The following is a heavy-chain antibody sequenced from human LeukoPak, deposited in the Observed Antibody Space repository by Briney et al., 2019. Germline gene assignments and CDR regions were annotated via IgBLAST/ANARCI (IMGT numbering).Heavy chain of an antibody. CDR2: INSDGSST. D-gene: IGHD3-22*01. CDR3: ARAGYYYDSSGYYHFDY. CDR1: GFTFSSYW. Sequence: GGSLRLSCAVSGFTFSSYWMHWVRQAPGKGLVWVSRINSDGSSTSYADSVKGRFTISRDNAKNTLYLQMNSLRAEDTAVYYCARAGYYYDSSGYYHFDYWGQGTLVTVSS. V-gene: IGHV3-74*01. J-gene: IGHJ4*02.